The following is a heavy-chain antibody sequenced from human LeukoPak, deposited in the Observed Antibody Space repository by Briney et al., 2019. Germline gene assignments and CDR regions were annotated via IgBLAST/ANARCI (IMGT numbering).Heavy chain of an antibody. J-gene: IGHJ4*02. Sequence: GASAKVSCKSSGYTFIAYYMHWVRQAPGQGLEWMGWINPNSGDTNYGQKFQGRVTMTRDTSIRTAYMELSGLRFDDTAVYFCARDAVRLSSVAAHFDSWGQGTLVTVSS. D-gene: IGHD6-6*01. CDR3: ARDAVRLSSVAAHFDS. V-gene: IGHV1-2*02. CDR1: GYTFIAYY. CDR2: INPNSGDT.